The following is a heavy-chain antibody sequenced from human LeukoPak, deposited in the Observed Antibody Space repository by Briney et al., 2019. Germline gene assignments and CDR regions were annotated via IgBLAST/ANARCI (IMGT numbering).Heavy chain of an antibody. CDR2: IYSGGST. D-gene: IGHD3-3*01. CDR1: GFTVSSNY. Sequence: GGSLRLSCAASGFTVSSNYRSWVRQAPGKGLEWVSVIYSGGSTYYADSVKGRFTISRDNSKNTLYLQMNSLRAEDTAVYYCATNYDFWSGYYMEFDYWGQGTLVTVSS. V-gene: IGHV3-66*02. CDR3: ATNYDFWSGYYMEFDY. J-gene: IGHJ4*02.